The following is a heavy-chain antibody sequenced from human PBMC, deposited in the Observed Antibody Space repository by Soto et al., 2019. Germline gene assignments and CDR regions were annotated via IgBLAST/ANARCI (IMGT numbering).Heavy chain of an antibody. D-gene: IGHD1-7*01. CDR1: GYTFTSYG. CDR3: AATPGTTGAPVVVDV. J-gene: IGHJ6*02. CDR2: ISAYNGNT. V-gene: IGHV1-18*04. Sequence: QVQLVQSGAEVKKPGASVKVSCKASGYTFTSYGISWVRQAPGQGLEWMGWISAYNGNTNYAQKLQVRVTMTTDTSASTAYMERRSLRSDDTAVYYCAATPGTTGAPVVVDVWGQGTTVTVSS.